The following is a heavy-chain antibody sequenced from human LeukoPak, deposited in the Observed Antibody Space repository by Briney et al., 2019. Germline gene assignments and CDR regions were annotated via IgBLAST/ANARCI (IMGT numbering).Heavy chain of an antibody. CDR2: IYYSGST. Sequence: SETLSLTCTVSGGSISSYYWSWIRQPPGKGLEWIGYIYYSGSTNYNLSLKSRVTISVDTSKNQFSLKLSSVTAADTAVYYCARDRGYCSGGSCFHDAFDIWGQGTMVTVSS. D-gene: IGHD2-15*01. J-gene: IGHJ3*02. V-gene: IGHV4-59*01. CDR3: ARDRGYCSGGSCFHDAFDI. CDR1: GGSISSYY.